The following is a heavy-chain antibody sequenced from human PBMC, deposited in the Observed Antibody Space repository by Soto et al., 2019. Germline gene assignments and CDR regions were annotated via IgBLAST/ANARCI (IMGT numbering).Heavy chain of an antibody. Sequence: GGSLRLSCAASGFTVSSNYMSWVRQAPGKGLEWVSVIYSGGSTYYADSVKGRFNISRDNSKNTLYLQMNSLRAEDTAVYYCASIAARPVDYYYGMDVWGQGTTVTVSS. V-gene: IGHV3-53*01. CDR2: IYSGGST. J-gene: IGHJ6*02. CDR3: ASIAARPVDYYYGMDV. CDR1: GFTVSSNY. D-gene: IGHD6-6*01.